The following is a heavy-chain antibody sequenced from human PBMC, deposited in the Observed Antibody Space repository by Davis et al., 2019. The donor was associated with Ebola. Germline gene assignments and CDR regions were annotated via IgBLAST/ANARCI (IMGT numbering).Heavy chain of an antibody. J-gene: IGHJ4*02. CDR1: GFTFSNYW. V-gene: IGHV3-7*03. CDR3: AKSFLITGAHMSEFRGVDY. Sequence: PGGSLRLSCAASGFTFSNYWMSWVRQAPGKGLEWVANIKQDGSEKYYVDSVKGRFTISRDNAKNSLYLQMDSLRADDTAVYYCAKSFLITGAHMSEFRGVDYWGQGTVVTVSS. D-gene: IGHD2-8*02. CDR2: IKQDGSEK.